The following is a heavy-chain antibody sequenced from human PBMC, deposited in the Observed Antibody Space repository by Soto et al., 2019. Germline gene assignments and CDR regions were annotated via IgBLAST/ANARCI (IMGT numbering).Heavy chain of an antibody. CDR1: GGSISSYY. J-gene: IGHJ6*02. CDR2: IYYSGST. D-gene: IGHD1-26*01. Sequence: SETLSLTCTVSGGSISSYYWSWIRQPPGKGLEWIGYIYYSGSTNYNPSLKSRVTISVDTSKNQFSLKLSSVTAADTAVYYCARARWELLMDVWGQGTTVTVSS. V-gene: IGHV4-59*01. CDR3: ARARWELLMDV.